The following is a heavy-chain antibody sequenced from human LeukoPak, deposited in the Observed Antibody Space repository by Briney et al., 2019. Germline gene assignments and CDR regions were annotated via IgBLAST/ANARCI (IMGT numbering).Heavy chain of an antibody. J-gene: IGHJ6*03. CDR2: IYTSGST. Sequence: PSETLSLTCTVSGGSISSYYWSWIRQPAGKGLEWIGRIYTSGSTNYNPSLKSRVTMSVDTSKNQFSLKLSSVTAADTAVYYCARAIAAAGIDYYYYYMDVWGKGTTVTVSS. CDR1: GGSISSYY. D-gene: IGHD6-13*01. CDR3: ARAIAAAGIDYYYYYMDV. V-gene: IGHV4-4*07.